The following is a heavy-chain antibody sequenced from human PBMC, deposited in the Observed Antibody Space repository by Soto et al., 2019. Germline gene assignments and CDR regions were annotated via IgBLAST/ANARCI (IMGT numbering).Heavy chain of an antibody. J-gene: IGHJ5*02. D-gene: IGHD2-15*01. Sequence: QITLKESGPALVKPTQTLTLTCTFSGFSLSTSGVGVGWIRQPPGKALEGLALIYWDDDKRYSASLKSRLTLTKDTPHSQAGLTMPKMHPVDTATSSCANRRGYCSGGRCYSSSFDPWGQGTLVTASS. CDR3: ANRRGYCSGGRCYSSSFDP. V-gene: IGHV2-5*02. CDR2: IYWDDDK. CDR1: GFSLSTSGVG.